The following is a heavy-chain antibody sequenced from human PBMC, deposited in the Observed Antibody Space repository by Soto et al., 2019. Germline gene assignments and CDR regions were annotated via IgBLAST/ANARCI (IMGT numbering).Heavy chain of an antibody. Sequence: VGSLRLSCASSVFTVSSNYMSCVRQSPGKWLEWVSVIYSGGSTYYADSVKGRFTISRDNSKNTLYLQMNSLRAEDTAVYYCARDRYYDFWSGKDHYGMDGWGQGTTVNVSS. CDR3: ARDRYYDFWSGKDHYGMDG. J-gene: IGHJ6*01. D-gene: IGHD3-3*01. CDR1: VFTVSSNY. CDR2: IYSGGST. V-gene: IGHV3-53*01.